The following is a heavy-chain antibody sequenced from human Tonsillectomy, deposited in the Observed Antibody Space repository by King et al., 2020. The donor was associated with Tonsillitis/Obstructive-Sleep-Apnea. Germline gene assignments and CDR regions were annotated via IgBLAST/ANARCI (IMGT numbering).Heavy chain of an antibody. J-gene: IGHJ4*02. Sequence: VQLVEAGGGLVQPGGSLRLSCAASGFSLSSYEMKWVRQDPGKGLEWGSCISSSGSTTYYADSVKGRFTISRDNAKNSLSLQMNSLRVEDTALYYCATFPPVGSGWYSVHFDYWGQGTLVTVSS. CDR3: ATFPPVGSGWYSVHFDY. CDR1: GFSLSSYE. D-gene: IGHD6-19*01. CDR2: ISSSGSTT. V-gene: IGHV3-48*03.